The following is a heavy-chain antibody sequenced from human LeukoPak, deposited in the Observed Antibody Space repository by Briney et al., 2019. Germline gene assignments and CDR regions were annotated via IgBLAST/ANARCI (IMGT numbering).Heavy chain of an antibody. V-gene: IGHV4-61*02. CDR1: GGSIRSGSYY. CDR2: IYTSGNT. D-gene: IGHD3-3*01. CDR3: ARSPYDFWSGYYTLGAFDI. Sequence: PSETLSLTCTVSGGSIRSGSYYWSWIRQPAGKGLEWIGRIYTSGNTNYNPSLKSRVTISVDTYKNQLSLKLSSVTAADTAVYYCARSPYDFWSGYYTLGAFDIWGQGTMVTVSS. J-gene: IGHJ3*02.